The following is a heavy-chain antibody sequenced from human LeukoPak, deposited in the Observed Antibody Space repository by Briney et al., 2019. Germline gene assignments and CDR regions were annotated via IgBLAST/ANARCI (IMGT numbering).Heavy chain of an antibody. CDR3: AKDRYSGYDYRYYFDY. V-gene: IGHV3-30*02. CDR2: IRYDGSNK. Sequence: GGSLRLSCGASGFTFSSYGMHWVRQAPGKGLEWVAFIRYDGSNKYYADSVKGRFTISRDNSKNTLYLQMNSLRAEDTAVYYCAKDRYSGYDYRYYFDYWGQGTLVTVSS. D-gene: IGHD5-12*01. CDR1: GFTFSSYG. J-gene: IGHJ4*02.